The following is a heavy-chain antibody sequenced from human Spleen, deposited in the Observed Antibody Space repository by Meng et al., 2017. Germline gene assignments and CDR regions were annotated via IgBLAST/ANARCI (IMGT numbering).Heavy chain of an antibody. CDR1: GDSVSRNNVA. CDR3: ARQEGAFDY. D-gene: IGHD3-16*01. CDR2: TYYRSKFYS. J-gene: IGHJ4*02. V-gene: IGHV6-1*01. Sequence: QVQLQQSGPGLVKPSQTLSLTCAISGDSVSRNNVAWNWIRQSPSRGLEWLGRTYYRSKFYSEYALSVESRITISPDTSKNQFSLQLNSVTPEDTAVYYCARQEGAFDYWGQGTLVTVSS.